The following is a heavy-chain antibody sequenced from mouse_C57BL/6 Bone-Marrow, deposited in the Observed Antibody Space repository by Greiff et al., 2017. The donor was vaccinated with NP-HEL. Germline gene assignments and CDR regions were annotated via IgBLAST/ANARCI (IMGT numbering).Heavy chain of an antibody. D-gene: IGHD3-2*02. CDR2: ISDGGSYT. CDR1: GFTFSSYA. CDR3: ARDPGAQASFAY. Sequence: DVKLVESGGGLVKPGGSLKLSCAASGFTFSSYAMSWVRQTPEKRLEWVATISDGGSYTYYPDNVQGRFTISRDNAKNNLYLQMSHLKSEDTAMYYCARDPGAQASFAYWGQGTLVTVSA. J-gene: IGHJ3*01. V-gene: IGHV5-4*01.